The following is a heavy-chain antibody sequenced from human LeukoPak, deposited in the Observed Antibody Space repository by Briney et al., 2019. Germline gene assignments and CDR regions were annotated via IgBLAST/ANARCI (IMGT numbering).Heavy chain of an antibody. CDR3: ARDAGYGYDRFDY. D-gene: IGHD5-18*01. Sequence: PGGSLRLSCAASGFTFDDYGMSWVRQAPGKGLEWVSGIYWNGGSPGYADSVKGRFTIFRDYAKNSLYLQMNSLRAEGTAVYYCARDAGYGYDRFDYWGQGTQVTVSS. CDR1: GFTFDDYG. V-gene: IGHV3-20*04. CDR2: IYWNGGSP. J-gene: IGHJ4*02.